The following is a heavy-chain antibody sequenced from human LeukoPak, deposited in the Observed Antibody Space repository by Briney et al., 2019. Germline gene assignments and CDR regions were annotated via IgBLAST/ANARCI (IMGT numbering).Heavy chain of an antibody. CDR3: ARDWGYYYYYGMDV. CDR2: ISSGSSYI. CDR1: GFTFSSYS. V-gene: IGHV3-21*01. J-gene: IGHJ6*02. D-gene: IGHD3-16*01. Sequence: GGSLRLSCAASGFTFSSYSMNWVRQAPGKGLEWVSSISSGSSYIYYADSVKGRFTISRDNAKNSLYLQMNSLRAEDTAVYYCARDWGYYYYYGMDVWGQGTTVTVSS.